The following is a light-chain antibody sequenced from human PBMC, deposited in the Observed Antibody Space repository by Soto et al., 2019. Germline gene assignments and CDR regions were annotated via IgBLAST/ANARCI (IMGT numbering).Light chain of an antibody. Sequence: QSVLTQPPSASGTPGQKVTISCSGSSSNIGDNYVYWHQQLPGTAHKLLIYRNNQRTSGLPDRFSGSKTGTSASLAISELRSEVEADYYCAAWDASLSGYVFGPGNKLTVL. CDR1: SSNIGDNY. CDR2: RNN. CDR3: AAWDASLSGYV. J-gene: IGLJ1*01. V-gene: IGLV1-47*01.